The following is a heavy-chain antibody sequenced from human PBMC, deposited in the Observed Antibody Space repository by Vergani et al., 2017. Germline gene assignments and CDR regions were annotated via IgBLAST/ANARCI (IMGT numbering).Heavy chain of an antibody. CDR2: ISYDGTQK. Sequence: QVHLVESGGGVVQPGRSLRLSCVVSGFTSSYYGMHWVRQAPGKGLEWVAVISYDGTQKYYADSVKGRFTISRDNSKSTLYLQMNSLRTEDTAVYYCARLLYYYDSSGPLSDAFDIWGQGTMVTVSS. D-gene: IGHD3-22*01. V-gene: IGHV3-30*03. CDR3: ARLLYYYDSSGPLSDAFDI. CDR1: GFTSSYYG. J-gene: IGHJ3*02.